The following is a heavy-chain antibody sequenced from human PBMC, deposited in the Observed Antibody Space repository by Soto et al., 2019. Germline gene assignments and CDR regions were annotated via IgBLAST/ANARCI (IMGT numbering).Heavy chain of an antibody. V-gene: IGHV6-1*01. J-gene: IGHJ6*02. D-gene: IGHD3-22*01. CDR3: ARDRVWLYTGEIKISYYYYGMDV. Sequence: SQTLSLTCAISGDSVSSNSAAWNWIRQSPSRGLEWLGRTYYRSKWYNDYAVSVKSRITINPDTSKNQFSLQLNSVTPEDTAVYYCARDRVWLYTGEIKISYYYYGMDVWGQGTTVTVSS. CDR2: TYYRSKWYN. CDR1: GDSVSSNSAA.